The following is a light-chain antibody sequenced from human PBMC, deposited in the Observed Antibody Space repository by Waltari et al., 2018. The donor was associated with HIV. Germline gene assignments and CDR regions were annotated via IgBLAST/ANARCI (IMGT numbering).Light chain of an antibody. CDR2: GYN. CDR3: QSYDSSLSAVL. CDR1: SSNIGADSA. Sequence: QSVLTQPPSVSGAPGQRVPISCTGSSSNIGADSAVHWYQQLPGTAPKLLIDGYNNRPSWVPDRFSGSKSGTSASLAITGLQAEDEADYYCQSYDSSLSAVLFGGGTKLTVL. J-gene: IGLJ2*01. V-gene: IGLV1-40*01.